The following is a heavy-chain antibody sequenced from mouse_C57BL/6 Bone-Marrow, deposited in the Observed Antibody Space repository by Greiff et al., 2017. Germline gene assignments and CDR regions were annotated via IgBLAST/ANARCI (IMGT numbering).Heavy chain of an antibody. D-gene: IGHD1-1*01. J-gene: IGHJ1*03. CDR2: ILPGSGST. V-gene: IGHV1-9*01. CDR3: ARNYYGSSYWYFDV. CDR1: GYTFTGYW. Sequence: VQLQQSGAELMKPGASVKLSCKATGYTFTGYWIEWVKQRPGHGLEWIGEILPGSGSTNYNEKFKSKATLTVDTSSSTAYMQLSSLTSEDSAVYYCARNYYGSSYWYFDVWGTGTTVTVSS.